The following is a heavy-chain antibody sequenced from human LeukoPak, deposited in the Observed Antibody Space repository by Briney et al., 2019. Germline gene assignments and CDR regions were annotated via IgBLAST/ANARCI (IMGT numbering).Heavy chain of an antibody. V-gene: IGHV4-34*01. J-gene: IGHJ6*03. CDR3: ARSSYSSSWYTQSFLSDYYMDV. Sequence: PSETLSLTCAVYGGSFSGYYWSWIRQPPGKGLEWIGEINHSGSTNYNPSLKSRVTISVDTSKNQFSLKLSSVTAADTAVYYCARSSYSSSWYTQSFLSDYYMDVWGKGTTVTVSS. CDR1: GGSFSGYY. D-gene: IGHD6-13*01. CDR2: INHSGST.